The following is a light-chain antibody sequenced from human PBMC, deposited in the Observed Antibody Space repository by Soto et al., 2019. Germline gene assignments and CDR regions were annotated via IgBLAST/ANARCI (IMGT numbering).Light chain of an antibody. V-gene: IGKV3-15*01. CDR1: QSVSST. CDR2: VAS. Sequence: EIVMTQSPATLSVSPGETATLSCRASQSVSSTLAWYQQKPGHTPKLLIYVASTRATVIPVRFSGSGSGTEFTLSISGLQSEDFAVYYCQQYNVSPLTFGGGTKVEFK. J-gene: IGKJ4*01. CDR3: QQYNVSPLT.